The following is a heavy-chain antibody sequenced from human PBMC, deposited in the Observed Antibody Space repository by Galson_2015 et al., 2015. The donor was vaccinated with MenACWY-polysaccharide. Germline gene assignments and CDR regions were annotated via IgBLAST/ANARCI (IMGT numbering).Heavy chain of an antibody. Sequence: ETLSLTCAVSSGSISSKDWWTWVRQPPGEGLEWIGEVSQSGSTHYNPSLESRFTISVDTSKNHFSLKLSSVTAADTAVYYCARVEKYSGSFYILYWGQGTLVTVSS. D-gene: IGHD1-26*01. CDR3: ARVEKYSGSFYILY. CDR2: VSQSGST. V-gene: IGHV4-4*02. CDR1: SGSISSKDW. J-gene: IGHJ4*02.